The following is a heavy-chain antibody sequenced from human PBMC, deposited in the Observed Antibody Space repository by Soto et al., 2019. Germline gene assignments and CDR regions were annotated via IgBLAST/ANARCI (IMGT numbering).Heavy chain of an antibody. J-gene: IGHJ4*02. CDR2: ISGSGGST. Sequence: GGPLRLSCAASGYPSSSHAMSWVRPAPGKGLEWVSAISGSGGSTYYADSVKGRFTISRDNSKNTLYLQMNSLRAEDTAVYYCAKEPIGYSSGWYFDYWGQGTLVTVSS. V-gene: IGHV3-23*01. CDR1: GYPSSSHA. D-gene: IGHD6-19*01. CDR3: AKEPIGYSSGWYFDY.